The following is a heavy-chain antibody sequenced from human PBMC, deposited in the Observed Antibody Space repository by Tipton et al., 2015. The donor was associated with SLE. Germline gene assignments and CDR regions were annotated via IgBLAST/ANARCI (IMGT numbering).Heavy chain of an antibody. J-gene: IGHJ6*04. CDR3: ARGKWLYAMDV. CDR1: GFSFSDYY. Sequence: QLVQSGGALVKPGGSLRLSCAASGFSFSDYYMSWIRRAPGKGLEWVSYSSSSGNDIKFADSVKGRFTISRDNAKGSLYLQMNSLRDEDTAVYYCARGKWLYAMDVWGKGTTVTVSS. V-gene: IGHV3-11*04. D-gene: IGHD3-22*01. CDR2: SSSSGNDI.